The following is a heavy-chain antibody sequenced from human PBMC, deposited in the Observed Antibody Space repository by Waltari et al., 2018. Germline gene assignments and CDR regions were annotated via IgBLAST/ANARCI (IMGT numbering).Heavy chain of an antibody. J-gene: IGHJ3*01. V-gene: IGHV3-48*01. CDR3: TRNSFDL. Sequence: EVQVLESGGGLVQPGGSLRLSCAASGFTFSSYAMNGVRQVPGKGLEWVSYITSSSGTIYYADSVKGRFTISRDNAKNSLYLQMNSLRAEDTAVYYCTRNSFDLWGQGTMVTVSS. CDR1: GFTFSSYA. CDR2: ITSSSGTI.